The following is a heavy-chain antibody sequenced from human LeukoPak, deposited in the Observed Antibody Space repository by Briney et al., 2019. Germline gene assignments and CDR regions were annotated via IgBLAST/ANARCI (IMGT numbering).Heavy chain of an antibody. CDR1: GFTFIDYD. Sequence: GGSLRLSCAASGFTFIDYDMHWVRQVIGKGLEWVSAIGIRGDTHYSVSVKGRFTISRENAESSLYRQMNSLRAEDTAVYYCARGGIQVSGIDEFDYWGQGTLVTVSS. V-gene: IGHV3-13*01. CDR3: ARGGIQVSGIDEFDY. D-gene: IGHD6-19*01. CDR2: IGIRGDT. J-gene: IGHJ4*02.